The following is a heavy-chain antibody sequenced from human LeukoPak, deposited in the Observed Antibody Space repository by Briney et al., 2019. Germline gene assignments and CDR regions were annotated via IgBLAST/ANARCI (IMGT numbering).Heavy chain of an antibody. CDR1: GGSISSYY. V-gene: IGHV4-59*01. CDR2: IYYSGST. CDR3: ARSRDRYYFDY. J-gene: IGHJ4*02. Sequence: SETLSLTCTVSGGSISSYYWSWIRQPPGEGLEWIGYIYYSGSTNYNPSLKSRVTISVDTSKNQFSLKLSSVTAADTAVYYCARSRDRYYFDYWGQGTLVTVSS. D-gene: IGHD2-21*02.